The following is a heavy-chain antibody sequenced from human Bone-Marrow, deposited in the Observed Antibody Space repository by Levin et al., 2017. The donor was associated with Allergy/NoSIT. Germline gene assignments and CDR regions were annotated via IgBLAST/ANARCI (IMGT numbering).Heavy chain of an antibody. J-gene: IGHJ6*03. CDR1: GFTFDDYG. V-gene: IGHV3-20*01. Sequence: GGSLRLPCAASGFTFDDYGMSWVRQAPGKGLEWVSGINWNGGSTGYADSVKGRFTISRDNAKNSLYLQMNSLRAEDTALYHCARVPARYYDFWSGYPNYYYYMDGWGKGTTVTVSS. CDR2: INWNGGST. D-gene: IGHD3-3*01. CDR3: ARVPARYYDFWSGYPNYYYYMDG.